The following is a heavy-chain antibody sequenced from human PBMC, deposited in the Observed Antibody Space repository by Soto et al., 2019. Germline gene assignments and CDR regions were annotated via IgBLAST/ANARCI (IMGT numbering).Heavy chain of an antibody. J-gene: IGHJ4*02. D-gene: IGHD6-13*01. Sequence: QVQLVESGGGVVQPGRSLRLSCAASGFTFSSYAMHWVRQAPGKGLEWVAVISYDGSNKYYADSVKGRFTISRDNSKNTLYLQMNSLRAEDTAVYYCARESSSSWYTDFDYWGQGTLVTVSS. V-gene: IGHV3-30-3*01. CDR2: ISYDGSNK. CDR3: ARESSSSWYTDFDY. CDR1: GFTFSSYA.